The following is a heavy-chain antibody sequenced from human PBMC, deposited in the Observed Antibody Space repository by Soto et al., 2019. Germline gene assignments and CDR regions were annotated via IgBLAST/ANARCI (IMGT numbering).Heavy chain of an antibody. CDR1: GGTFSSYT. Sequence: QVQLVQSGAEVKKPGSSVKVSCKASGGTFSSYTISWVRQAPGQGLEWMGRIIPILGIANYAQKFQGRVTITADKSTSTAYMELSSLRSEDTAVYYCARLIDSSSWTYGMDVWGQGTTVTVSS. J-gene: IGHJ6*02. V-gene: IGHV1-69*02. CDR2: IIPILGIA. CDR3: ARLIDSSSWTYGMDV. D-gene: IGHD6-13*01.